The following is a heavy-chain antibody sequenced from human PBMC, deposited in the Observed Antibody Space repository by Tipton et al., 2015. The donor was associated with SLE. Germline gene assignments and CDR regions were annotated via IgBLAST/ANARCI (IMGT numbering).Heavy chain of an antibody. CDR2: IYSSGST. CDR1: GGSISNYF. CDR3: ATGRTVYYYYMDV. Sequence: TLSLTCTVSGGSISNYFWSWIRQPAGKGLEWLGRIYSSGSTNYNPSLKSRLTMSIDTSKNQFSLKLRSVTAADTAVYYCATGRTVYYYYMDVWGKGTTVTVSS. J-gene: IGHJ6*03. V-gene: IGHV4-4*07. D-gene: IGHD1-1*01.